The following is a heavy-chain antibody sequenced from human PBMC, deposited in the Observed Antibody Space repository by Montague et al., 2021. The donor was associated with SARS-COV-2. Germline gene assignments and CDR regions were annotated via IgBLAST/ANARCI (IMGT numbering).Heavy chain of an antibody. Sequence: SETLSLTCTVSGGSISRSSFYWGWIRQPPGKGLEWIGSIYYSGSTYYNPSLKSRVTISVDTSKNQFSLKLSSVTAADTAVYYCARPKYSSSWYVDYWGQGTLVTVSS. CDR2: IYYSGST. D-gene: IGHD6-13*01. V-gene: IGHV4-39*01. CDR3: ARPKYSSSWYVDY. CDR1: GGSISRSSFY. J-gene: IGHJ4*02.